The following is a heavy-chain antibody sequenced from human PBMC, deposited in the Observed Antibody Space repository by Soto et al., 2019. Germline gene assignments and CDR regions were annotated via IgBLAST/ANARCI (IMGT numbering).Heavy chain of an antibody. CDR1: GYTFSAYW. J-gene: IGHJ4*02. CDR3: ARQYVSVPTIPMLCYDF. CDR2: IFPSDSDT. Sequence: GESLKISCKGSGYTFSAYWIAWVRQMPGKGLEWMGLIFPSDSDTRYRPSFQGQVTISVDKSISTAYLQWSSLKASDTAIYYCARQYVSVPTIPMLCYDFWGQGTLVTVSS. D-gene: IGHD5-12*01. V-gene: IGHV5-51*01.